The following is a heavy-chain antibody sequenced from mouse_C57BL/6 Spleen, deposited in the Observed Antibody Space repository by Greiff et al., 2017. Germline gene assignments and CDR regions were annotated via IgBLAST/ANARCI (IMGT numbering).Heavy chain of an antibody. CDR3: ARQSGREFDY. D-gene: IGHD1-3*01. CDR2: ISSGGSYT. CDR1: GFTFSSYG. V-gene: IGHV5-6*01. J-gene: IGHJ2*01. Sequence: EVQGVESGGDLVKPGGSLKLSCAASGFTFSSYGMSWVRQTPDKRLEWVATISSGGSYTYYPDSVKGRFTISRDNAKNTRYLQLGSLQSEETAMYYCARQSGREFDYWGQGTTLTVSS.